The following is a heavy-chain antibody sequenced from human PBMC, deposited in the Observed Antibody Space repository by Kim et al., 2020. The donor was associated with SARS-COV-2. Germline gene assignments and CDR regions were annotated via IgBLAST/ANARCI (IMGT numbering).Heavy chain of an antibody. CDR2: INPRGGGT. V-gene: IGHV1-46*01. CDR3: ARRDFWSGSGYDY. D-gene: IGHD3-3*01. J-gene: IGHJ4*02. CDR1: GDSFTKYY. Sequence: ASVKVSCKASGDSFTKYYIHWVRQAPGQGLEWMGMINPRGGGTEYAQKFQGRVSMTRDTSTRTVYMDLSGLTSEDTAVYYCARRDFWSGSGYDYWGQGSLVTVSS.